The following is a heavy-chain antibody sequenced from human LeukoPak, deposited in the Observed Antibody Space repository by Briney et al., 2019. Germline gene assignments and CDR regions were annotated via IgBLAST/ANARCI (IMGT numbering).Heavy chain of an antibody. V-gene: IGHV5-51*01. CDR2: IFPADSDT. J-gene: IGHJ6*02. CDR3: ARRVSLNGMDV. CDR1: GYSFTSYW. D-gene: IGHD5/OR15-5a*01. Sequence: GESLRISCKGSGYSFTSYWIAWVRQMPGKGLEWMGIIFPADSDTRYSPSFQGQVTISADKSISTAYLQWSSLKASDTAVYYCARRVSLNGMDVWGQGTTVTVSS.